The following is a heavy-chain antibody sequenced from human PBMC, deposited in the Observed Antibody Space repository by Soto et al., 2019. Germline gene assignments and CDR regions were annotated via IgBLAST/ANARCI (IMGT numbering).Heavy chain of an antibody. CDR3: ARDIDMDIVVEVAATAPGY. D-gene: IGHD2-15*01. CDR1: GYTFTGYY. V-gene: IGHV1-2*02. CDR2: INPNSGGT. Sequence: ASVKVSCKASGYTFTGYYMHWVRQAPGQGLEWMGWINPNSGGTNYAQKLQGRVTMTRDPSISTAYMELSRLRSDDTAVYYCARDIDMDIVVEVAATAPGYWGQGTLVTVSS. J-gene: IGHJ4*02.